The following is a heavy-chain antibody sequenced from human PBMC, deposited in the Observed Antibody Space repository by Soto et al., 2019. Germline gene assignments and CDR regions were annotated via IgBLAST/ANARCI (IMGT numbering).Heavy chain of an antibody. CDR1: GGSISSGDYY. Sequence: VQLQESGPGLVKPSQTLSLTCTVSGGSISSGDYYWSWIRQPPGKGLEWIGYIYYSGSTYYNPSLKSRVTISVDTSKNQFSLKLSSVTAADTAVYYCARAVSGGYSYGDFDYWGQGTLVTVSS. J-gene: IGHJ4*02. CDR3: ARAVSGGYSYGDFDY. V-gene: IGHV4-30-4*01. D-gene: IGHD5-18*01. CDR2: IYYSGST.